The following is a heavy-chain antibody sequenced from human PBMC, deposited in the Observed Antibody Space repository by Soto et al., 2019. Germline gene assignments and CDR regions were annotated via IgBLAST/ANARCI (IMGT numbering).Heavy chain of an antibody. CDR3: ARGHEFCGKSDALDV. CDR2: ILPIFGTA. V-gene: IGHV1-69*12. CDR1: GGSFRRET. Sequence: QVQLVQSGAEVKKPGSSVKVSCKASGGSFRRETINWVRQAPGQGPEWMGGILPIFGTADYAQKFQGRVTITADVCTTTTYMELSSLRFEDTAVYYCARGHEFCGKSDALDVWGQGTMVIVSS. J-gene: IGHJ3*01. D-gene: IGHD2-21*01.